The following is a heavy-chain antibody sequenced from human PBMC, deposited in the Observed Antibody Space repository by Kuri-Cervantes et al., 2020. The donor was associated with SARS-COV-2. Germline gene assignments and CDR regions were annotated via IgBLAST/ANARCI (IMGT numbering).Heavy chain of an antibody. D-gene: IGHD2-15*01. CDR2: IIPIFGTA. V-gene: IGHV1-69*13. CDR3: ARDVGCSGGSCYSDYYYGMDV. Sequence: SVKVSCKASGGTFSSYAISWVRQAPGQGLEWMGGIIPIFGTANYAQKFQGRVTITADESTSTAYMELSSLRSEDTAVYYCARDVGCSGGSCYSDYYYGMDVWGQGTTVTVSS. CDR1: GGTFSSYA. J-gene: IGHJ6*02.